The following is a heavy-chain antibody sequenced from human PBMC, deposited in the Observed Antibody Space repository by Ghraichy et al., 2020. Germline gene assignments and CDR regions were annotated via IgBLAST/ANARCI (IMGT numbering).Heavy chain of an antibody. Sequence: ASVKVSCKASGYTFTSYGISWVRQAPGQGLEWMGWISAYNGNTNYAQKLQGRVTMTTDTSTSTAYMELRSLRSDDTAMYYCARDRHYYGSEYYYYGMDVWGQGTTVTVSS. CDR1: GYTFTSYG. V-gene: IGHV1-18*04. CDR3: ARDRHYYGSEYYYYGMDV. D-gene: IGHD3-10*01. CDR2: ISAYNGNT. J-gene: IGHJ6*02.